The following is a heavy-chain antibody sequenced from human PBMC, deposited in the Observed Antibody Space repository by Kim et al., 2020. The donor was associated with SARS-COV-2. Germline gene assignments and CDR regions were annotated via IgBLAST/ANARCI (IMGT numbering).Heavy chain of an antibody. CDR2: IRQDGSEK. D-gene: IGHD1-26*01. CDR1: GFTVSSYW. V-gene: IGHV3-7*01. CDR3: ATRVGSRPPDAVDL. J-gene: IGHJ3*01. Sequence: GGSLRLSCAASGFTVSSYWMSWVRQAPGKGLEWVANIRQDGSEKYYVDSVKGRFTISRDNAKNSLYLQMNSLRVEDTAVYYCATRVGSRPPDAVDLWG.